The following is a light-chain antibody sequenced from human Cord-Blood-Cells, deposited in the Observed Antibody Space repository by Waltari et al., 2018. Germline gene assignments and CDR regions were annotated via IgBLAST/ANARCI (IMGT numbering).Light chain of an antibody. CDR2: EVS. Sequence: QSALTQPASVSVSPGQSITLSCTGTSSDVGGYNDVSWYQQHPGKAPKPLIYEVSKRPSGVSNRFSGSKSGNTASLTISGLQAEDEADYYCSSYTSSSTLWVFGGGTKLTVL. CDR3: SSYTSSSTLWV. J-gene: IGLJ3*02. CDR1: SSDVGGYND. V-gene: IGLV2-14*01.